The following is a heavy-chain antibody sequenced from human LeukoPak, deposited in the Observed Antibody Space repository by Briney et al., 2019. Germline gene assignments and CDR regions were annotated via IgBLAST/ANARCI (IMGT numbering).Heavy chain of an antibody. D-gene: IGHD3-22*01. V-gene: IGHV3-23*01. CDR2: TSSGGELT. CDR3: AVNYYDSSGYYTYYYYYYMDV. J-gene: IGHJ6*03. CDR1: GFTFSIYA. Sequence: GGSLRLSCAASGFTFSIYAMSWVRQGTGKGLEWVSSTSSGGELTFYADSVKGRFTISRDNSKNTLYLQMNSLRAEDTAVYYCAVNYYDSSGYYTYYYYYYMDVWGKGTTVTVSS.